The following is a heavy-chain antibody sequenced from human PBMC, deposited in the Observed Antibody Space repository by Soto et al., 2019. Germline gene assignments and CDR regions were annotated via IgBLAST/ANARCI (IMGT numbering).Heavy chain of an antibody. CDR2: IYFSGST. V-gene: IGHV4-59*08. D-gene: IGHD1-26*01. Sequence: SETLPLTCIVTGDSISSSYWSWIRQPPGKGLEWIGYIYFSGSTNHNPSLKSRVTISMDTSKNQFSLKLTSVTAADTAVYYCARHRSNSALLADYWGQGTLVTVSS. CDR1: GDSISSSY. J-gene: IGHJ4*02. CDR3: ARHRSNSALLADY.